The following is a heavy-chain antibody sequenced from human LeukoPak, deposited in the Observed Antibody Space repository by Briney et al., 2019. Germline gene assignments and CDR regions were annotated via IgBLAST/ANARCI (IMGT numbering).Heavy chain of an antibody. CDR1: GGSINSYY. CDR3: ARLTYSRRSDHFDS. J-gene: IGHJ4*02. D-gene: IGHD6-13*01. V-gene: IGHV4-4*09. CDR2: RYTSGST. Sequence: SETLSLTCSVSGGSINSYYWSWIRQPPGKELEWISYRYTSGSTNYNPSPKSRVTISVDTSNNQISLKLLSVTDEDAAAYYCARLTYSRRSDHFDSWGQGTLVTVSS.